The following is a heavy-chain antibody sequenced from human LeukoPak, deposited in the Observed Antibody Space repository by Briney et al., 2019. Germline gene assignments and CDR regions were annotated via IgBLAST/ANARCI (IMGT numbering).Heavy chain of an antibody. CDR1: GFTFSSYA. V-gene: IGHV3-23*01. CDR3: ARDRGIYNWFDP. Sequence: PGGSLRLSCAASGFTFSSYAMSWVRQAPGKGLEWVSAISGSGGSTYYADSVKGRFTISRDNSKNTLYLQMNSLRAEDTAVCYCARDRGIYNWFDPWGQGTLVTVSS. CDR2: ISGSGGST. J-gene: IGHJ5*02. D-gene: IGHD1-26*01.